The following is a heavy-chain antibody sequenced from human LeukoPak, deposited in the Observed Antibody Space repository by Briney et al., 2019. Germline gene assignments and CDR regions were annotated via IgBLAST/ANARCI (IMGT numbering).Heavy chain of an antibody. D-gene: IGHD4-23*01. J-gene: IGHJ6*03. CDR2: ILPIFGTA. V-gene: IGHV1-69*05. Sequence: SVKVSCKASGGTFSSYAISWVRQAPGHGLEWMGGILPIFGTANYAQKFQGRVTITTDESTSTAYMELSSLRSEDTAVYHCASDLNGGNSVVDYYYYMDVWGKGTTVTVSS. CDR3: ASDLNGGNSVVDYYYYMDV. CDR1: GGTFSSYA.